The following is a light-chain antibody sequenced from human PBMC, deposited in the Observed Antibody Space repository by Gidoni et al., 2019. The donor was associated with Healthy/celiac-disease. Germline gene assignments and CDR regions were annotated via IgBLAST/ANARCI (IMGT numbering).Light chain of an antibody. CDR1: QSGISH. Sequence: EIVMTQPPATLSVSPGERATLSCRASQSGISHLAWYQQKPGQAPRLLIYGASTRATGIPARCSGSGSGTEFTLTISSLQSEDCAVYYCQQYNNWPPITFGQGTRLEIK. V-gene: IGKV3-15*01. CDR3: QQYNNWPPIT. CDR2: GAS. J-gene: IGKJ5*01.